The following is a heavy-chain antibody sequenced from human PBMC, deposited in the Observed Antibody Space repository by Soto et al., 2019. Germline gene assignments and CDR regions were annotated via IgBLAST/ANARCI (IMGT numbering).Heavy chain of an antibody. CDR3: ARDKEDIAAAGTVYYYYYGMDV. J-gene: IGHJ6*02. V-gene: IGHV1-2*02. Sequence: ASVKVSCKASGGTFSSYAISWVRQAPGQGLEWMGWINPNSGGTNYAQKFQGRVTMTRDTSISTAYMELSRLRSDDTAVYYCARDKEDIAAAGTVYYYYYGMDVWGQGTTVTVSS. CDR1: GGTFSSYA. CDR2: INPNSGGT. D-gene: IGHD6-13*01.